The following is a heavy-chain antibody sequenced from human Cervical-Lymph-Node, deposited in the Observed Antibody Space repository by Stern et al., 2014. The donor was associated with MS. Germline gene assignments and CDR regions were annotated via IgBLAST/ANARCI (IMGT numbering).Heavy chain of an antibody. V-gene: IGHV4-4*02. CDR1: GDSISSSNW. CDR3: VRALGSSSFRYWFDP. J-gene: IGHJ5*02. CDR2: IYHAGTT. Sequence: VQLVESGPGLVKPSGTLSLTCAVSGDSISSSNWWGWVRQSPGKGLEGVGDIYHAGTTNYNSTLKSRLTISADNSKNQFPLKLTSVTAADTAVYYCVRALGSSSFRYWFDPWGQGTLVIVSS. D-gene: IGHD6-13*01.